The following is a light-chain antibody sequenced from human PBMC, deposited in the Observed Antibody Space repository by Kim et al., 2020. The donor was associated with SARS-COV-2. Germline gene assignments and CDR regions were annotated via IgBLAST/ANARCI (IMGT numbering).Light chain of an antibody. CDR1: QSISSTY. CDR2: AAS. J-gene: IGKJ2*01. V-gene: IGKV3-20*01. Sequence: LPPGERATFSCRASQSISSTYLAWYQHKSGQSPRLLIYAASNRATGIPDRFSGSGSGTDFTLTISRLEPEDFAVYYCQHFGSSRYTFGQGTKLEI. CDR3: QHFGSSRYT.